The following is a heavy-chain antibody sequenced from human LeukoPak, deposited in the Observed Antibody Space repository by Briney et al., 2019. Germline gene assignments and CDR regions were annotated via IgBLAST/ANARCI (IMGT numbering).Heavy chain of an antibody. V-gene: IGHV4-34*01. CDR3: ASTYYYYYGMDV. Sequence: SETLSLTCAVYGGSFSGYYWGWIRQPPGKGLEWIGEINHSGSTNYNPSLKSRVTISVDTSKNQFSLKLSSVTAADTAVYYCASTYYYYYGMDVWGQGTMITVSS. J-gene: IGHJ6*02. CDR1: GGSFSGYY. CDR2: INHSGST.